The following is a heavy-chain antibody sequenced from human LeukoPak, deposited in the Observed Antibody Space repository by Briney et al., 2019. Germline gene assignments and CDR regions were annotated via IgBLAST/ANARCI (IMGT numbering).Heavy chain of an antibody. CDR1: GGSISNTNW. Sequence: PSGTLSLTCGVSGGSISNTNWWSWVRQPPGQGLEWIGDSSLTGLTHYNPSLESRVTVSLDKSKNQLSLNLTSVTAADTAVYYCSRENGAFSPFGYWGQGTLVTVLS. CDR3: SRENGAFSPFGY. CDR2: SSLTGLT. V-gene: IGHV4-4*02. D-gene: IGHD2-8*01. J-gene: IGHJ4*02.